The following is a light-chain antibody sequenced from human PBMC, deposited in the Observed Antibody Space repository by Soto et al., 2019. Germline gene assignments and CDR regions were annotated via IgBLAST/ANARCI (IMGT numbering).Light chain of an antibody. Sequence: QSALTHPASVSGSPGQSITISCTGTSSDVGGYDLVSWYQQHPGKAPKLIIYEGSKRPSGISNRFSGSKSGNTASLIISGLQGDDEGDYYCCAYVSSNTLLFGGGTKLTVL. CDR3: CAYVSSNTLL. V-gene: IGLV2-23*01. CDR1: SSDVGGYDL. J-gene: IGLJ3*02. CDR2: EGS.